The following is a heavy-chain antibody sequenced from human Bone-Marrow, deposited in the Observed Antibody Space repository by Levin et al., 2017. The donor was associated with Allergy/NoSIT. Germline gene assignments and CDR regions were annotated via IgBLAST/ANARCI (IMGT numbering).Heavy chain of an antibody. D-gene: IGHD2-21*01. CDR2: INRDGGDG. CDR3: ARNVAWSFEF. CDR1: GFTFSGYW. V-gene: IGHV3-7*02. J-gene: IGHJ4*02. Sequence: GESLKISCASSGFTFSGYWMAWVRQAPGKGLEWVANINRDGGDGYYVDSVKGRFTISRDNARNSLDLQMNSLRVEDTAVYYCARNVAWSFEFWGQGTLVTVSS.